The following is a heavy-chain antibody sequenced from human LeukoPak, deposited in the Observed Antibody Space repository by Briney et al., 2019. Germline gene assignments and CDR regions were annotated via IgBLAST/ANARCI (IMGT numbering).Heavy chain of an antibody. Sequence: SETLSLTCTVSGGSISSSSYYWSWIRQPPGKGLEWIGEINHSGSTNYNPSLKSRVTISVDTSKNQFSLKLSSVTAADTAVYYCARNSPGGDWKFDYWGQGTLVTVSS. D-gene: IGHD3-10*01. V-gene: IGHV4-39*07. CDR1: GGSISSSSYY. CDR2: INHSGST. J-gene: IGHJ4*02. CDR3: ARNSPGGDWKFDY.